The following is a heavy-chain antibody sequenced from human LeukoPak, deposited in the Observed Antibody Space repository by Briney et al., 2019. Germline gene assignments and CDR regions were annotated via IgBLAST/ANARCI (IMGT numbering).Heavy chain of an antibody. CDR3: ARAGLRGIAAPPNWFDP. D-gene: IGHD6-13*01. CDR1: AFTFSSYA. CDR2: TSSNGGST. Sequence: GGSLRLSCAASAFTFSSYAMHWVRQAPGQGLEYVSATSSNGGSTYYANSVKGRFTISRDNSKNTLYLQMGSLRAEDMAVYYCARAGLRGIAAPPNWFDPWGQGTLVTVSS. J-gene: IGHJ5*02. V-gene: IGHV3-64*01.